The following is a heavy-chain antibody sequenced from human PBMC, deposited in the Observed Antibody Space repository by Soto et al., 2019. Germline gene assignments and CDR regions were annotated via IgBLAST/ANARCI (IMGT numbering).Heavy chain of an antibody. J-gene: IGHJ3*02. CDR2: IWYDVSNK. D-gene: IGHD3-22*01. Sequence: QVQLVESGGGVVQPGRSLRLSCAASGFTFSSYGMHWVRQAPGQGLEWVAVIWYDVSNKYYADSVKGRFTISRDNSKNTLYLQMNSLRAEDTAVYYCAIVVGDYYDRVTDAFDIWGQGTMVTVSS. V-gene: IGHV3-33*01. CDR3: AIVVGDYYDRVTDAFDI. CDR1: GFTFSSYG.